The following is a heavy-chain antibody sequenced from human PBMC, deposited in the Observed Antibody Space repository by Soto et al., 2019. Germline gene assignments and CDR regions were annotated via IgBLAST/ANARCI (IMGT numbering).Heavy chain of an antibody. Sequence: GGSLRISCAASGFTFSSYWMIWVRQAPGKGLEWVANIKQDGSEKNYVDSVKGRFTISRDNAKNSLYLQMNSLRAEDTAVYYCATQRVEKPLDVWGNGTTVTVSS. J-gene: IGHJ6*04. V-gene: IGHV3-7*01. CDR1: GFTFSSYW. D-gene: IGHD1-1*01. CDR2: IKQDGSEK. CDR3: ATQRVEKPLDV.